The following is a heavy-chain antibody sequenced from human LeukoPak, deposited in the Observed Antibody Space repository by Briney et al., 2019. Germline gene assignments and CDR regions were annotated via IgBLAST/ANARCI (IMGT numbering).Heavy chain of an antibody. Sequence: GGSLRLSCAASRFTFKSYWMSWVRQTPGKGLEWVANINQDGSEKYSVESVKGRFTISRDNAQNSLSLQINSLRAEDTAVYYCARRGGLDYWGQGTLVTVSS. J-gene: IGHJ4*02. D-gene: IGHD3-10*01. CDR2: INQDGSEK. V-gene: IGHV3-7*01. CDR3: ARRGGLDY. CDR1: RFTFKSYW.